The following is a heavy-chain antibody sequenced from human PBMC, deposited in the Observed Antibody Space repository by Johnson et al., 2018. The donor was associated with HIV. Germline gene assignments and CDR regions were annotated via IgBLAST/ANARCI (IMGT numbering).Heavy chain of an antibody. CDR1: GFTFSSYG. D-gene: IGHD3-3*01. CDR2: IRYDGSNK. V-gene: IGHV3-30*02. CDR3: ARDDGDAFDI. J-gene: IGHJ3*02. Sequence: QVQLVESGGGLVQPGGSLRLSCAASGFTFSSYGMHWVRQAPGKGLEWVAFIRYDGSNKYYADSVKGRFTISRDNSKNTLYLQMNSLRAEDTAVYYCARDDGDAFDIWGQGTMVTVSS.